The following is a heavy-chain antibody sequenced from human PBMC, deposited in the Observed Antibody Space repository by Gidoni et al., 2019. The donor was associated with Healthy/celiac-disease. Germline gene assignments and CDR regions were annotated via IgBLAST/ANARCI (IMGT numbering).Heavy chain of an antibody. CDR2: IYGEDDK. J-gene: IGHJ5*02. CDR1: WFSLSTSGVC. Sequence: QITLKESGPTLVKPTQTLTLTFTFSWFSLSTSGVCVGWIRQPPGKALEWLALIYGEDDKRYSSSLKSRLTITKETAKNQVCLKMTNMDSVDTATYYCAHSPSPSPDFDWLLYNFGPPDWFDPWGQGTLVTVSS. CDR3: AHSPSPSPDFDWLLYNFGPPDWFDP. D-gene: IGHD3-9*01. V-gene: IGHV2-5*02.